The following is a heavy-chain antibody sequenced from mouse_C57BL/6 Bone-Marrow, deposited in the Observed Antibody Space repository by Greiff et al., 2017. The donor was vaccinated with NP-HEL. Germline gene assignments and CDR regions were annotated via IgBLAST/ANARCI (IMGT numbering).Heavy chain of an antibody. Sequence: VPLQQPSAAVFHPFSSFNISCKASGYTFTSYWITWVKQRPGQGLEWIGDIYPGSGSTNYNEKFKSKATLTVDTSSSTAYMQLSSLTSEDSAVYYCARGYYDSMGAMDYWGQGTSVTVSS. J-gene: IGHJ4*01. V-gene: IGHV1-55*01. CDR2: IYPGSGST. CDR1: GYTFTSYW. D-gene: IGHD2-4*01. CDR3: ARGYYDSMGAMDY.